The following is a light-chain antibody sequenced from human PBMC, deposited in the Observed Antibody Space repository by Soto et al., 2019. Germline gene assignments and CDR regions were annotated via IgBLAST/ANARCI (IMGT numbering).Light chain of an antibody. V-gene: IGKV1-39*01. CDR1: QSISTY. J-gene: IGKJ1*01. CDR3: QQSYSIPWT. Sequence: DLPMTQSPPSLSASVGDRVTITCRASQSISTYLNWYQEKPGKAPKVLIYAASNLERGVPSRFGGSGCWTDFTLTISSLLRADLGTSYCQQSYSIPWTFGQGTKVEIK. CDR2: AAS.